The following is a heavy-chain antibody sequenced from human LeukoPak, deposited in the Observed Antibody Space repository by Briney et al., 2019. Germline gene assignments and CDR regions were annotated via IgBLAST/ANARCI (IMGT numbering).Heavy chain of an antibody. D-gene: IGHD5-18*01. J-gene: IGHJ3*02. Sequence: GGSLRLSCAASGFTFSSYEMNWVRQAPGKGLEWVSYISSSGSTIYYADSVKGRFTISRDNSKNTLYLQMNSLRAEDTAVYYCAKDKRPAAMVTDDAFDIWGQGTMVTVSS. V-gene: IGHV3-48*03. CDR1: GFTFSSYE. CDR3: AKDKRPAAMVTDDAFDI. CDR2: ISSSGSTI.